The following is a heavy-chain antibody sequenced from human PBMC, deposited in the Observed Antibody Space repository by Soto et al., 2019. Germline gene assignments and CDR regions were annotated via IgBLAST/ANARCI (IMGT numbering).Heavy chain of an antibody. V-gene: IGHV1-69*01. CDR2: IIPIFGTT. J-gene: IGHJ2*01. CDR3: AREGRGLGYCSGSRCNWFFDV. CDR1: GGTFRSYG. Sequence: QVQLVQSGAEVKQPGSSVKVSCKASGGTFRSYGINWVRQAPGQGLEWLGGIIPIFGTTEYAQKFQGRVTVTADEATSTAYMQLSNLRSDDTAVVYCAREGRGLGYCSGSRCNWFFDVWGRGTLVTVSS. D-gene: IGHD2-15*01.